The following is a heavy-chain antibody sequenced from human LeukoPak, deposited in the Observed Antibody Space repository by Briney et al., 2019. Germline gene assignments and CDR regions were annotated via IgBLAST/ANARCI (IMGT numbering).Heavy chain of an antibody. CDR2: TNHSGST. CDR1: GGSFSGYY. CDR3: ARGSVVVPAKSRGMDV. Sequence: PSETLSLTCAVYGGSFSGYYWSWIRQPPGKGLEWIGETNHSGSTNYNPSLKSRVTISVDTSKNQFSLKLSSVTAADTAVYYCARGSVVVPAKSRGMDVWGKGTTVTVSS. D-gene: IGHD2-2*01. J-gene: IGHJ6*04. V-gene: IGHV4-34*01.